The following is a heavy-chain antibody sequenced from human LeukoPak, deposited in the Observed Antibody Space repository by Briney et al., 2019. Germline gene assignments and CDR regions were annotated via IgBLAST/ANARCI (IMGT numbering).Heavy chain of an antibody. CDR3: GRHGGVSMFRGVLVDGFDI. J-gene: IGHJ3*02. V-gene: IGHV4-59*08. CDR1: GASIGNYY. D-gene: IGHD3-16*02. CDR2: VFHSGST. Sequence: PSETLSLACTVSGASIGNYYGSWVRQPPGKGLQWVGYVFHSGSTNYHPSLKTRVTTSVDRTKTHFSLNLTSLAAADTAVYFCGRHGGVSMFRGVLVDGFDIWGQGTMVTVSS.